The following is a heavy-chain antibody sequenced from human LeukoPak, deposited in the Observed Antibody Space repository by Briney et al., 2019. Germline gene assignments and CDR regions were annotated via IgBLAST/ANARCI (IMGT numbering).Heavy chain of an antibody. CDR2: MNPNSGNT. J-gene: IGHJ4*02. V-gene: IGHV1-8*03. CDR3: ARGPIRTTVTTAYYFDY. CDR1: GYTFTSYD. Sequence: GASVKVSFKASGYTFTSYDINWVRQATGQGLEWMGWMNPNSGNTGYAQKFQGRVTITRNTSISTAYMELSSLRSEDTAVYYCARGPIRTTVTTAYYFDYWGQGTLVTVSS. D-gene: IGHD4-11*01.